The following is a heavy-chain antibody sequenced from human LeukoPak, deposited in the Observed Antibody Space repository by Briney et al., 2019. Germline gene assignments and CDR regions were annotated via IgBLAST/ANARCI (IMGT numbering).Heavy chain of an antibody. CDR2: IIPLFGTA. J-gene: IGHJ3*02. CDR1: GGTFSSYA. D-gene: IGHD5-12*01. V-gene: IGHV1-69*05. Sequence: SVKVSCKASGGTFSSYAISWVRQAPGQGLEWMGGIIPLFGTANYAQKFQGRVTITTDESTSTAYMELSSLRSEDTAVFYCARQRQEGSGYDLGALDIWGQGTMVTVSS. CDR3: ARQRQEGSGYDLGALDI.